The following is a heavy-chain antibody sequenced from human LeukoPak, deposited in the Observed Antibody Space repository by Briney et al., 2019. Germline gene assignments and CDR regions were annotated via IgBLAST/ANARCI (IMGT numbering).Heavy chain of an antibody. CDR3: ARDFVLMVYAMEGGNFDY. CDR2: INPNSGGT. D-gene: IGHD2-8*01. J-gene: IGHJ4*02. V-gene: IGHV1-2*02. CDR1: GYTFTGYY. Sequence: ASVKVSCKASGYTFTGYYMHWVRQAPGQGLEWMGWINPNSGGTNYAQKFQGRVTMTRDTSISTAYMELSRLRSDDTAVYYCARDFVLMVYAMEGGNFDYWGQGTLVTVSS.